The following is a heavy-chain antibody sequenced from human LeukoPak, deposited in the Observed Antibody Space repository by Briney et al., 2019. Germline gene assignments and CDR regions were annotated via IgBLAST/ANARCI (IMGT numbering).Heavy chain of an antibody. V-gene: IGHV1-69*05. CDR1: GGTFSSYA. CDR3: ASSSGSLDLYYYYYMDV. CDR2: IIPIFGTA. Sequence: SVKVSRKASGGTFSSYAISWVRQAPGQGLEWMGRIIPIFGTANYAQKFQGRVTITTDESTSTAYMELSSLRSEDTAVYYCASSSGSLDLYYYYYMDVWGKGTTVTVSS. J-gene: IGHJ6*03. D-gene: IGHD6-19*01.